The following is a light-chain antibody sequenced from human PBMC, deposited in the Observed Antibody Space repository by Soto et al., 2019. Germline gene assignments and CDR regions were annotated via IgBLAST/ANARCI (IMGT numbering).Light chain of an antibody. CDR1: QSVSSSS. J-gene: IGKJ4*01. CDR3: QQYGSSPLT. Sequence: ETVLTQSPGTLSLSPGERATLSCRASQSVSSSSLAWYQQRAGQAPRLLIYGTSSRATGIPDRFSGSGSGTDFTLTISRLETEDFAVYYCQQYGSSPLTFGGGTKVDIK. CDR2: GTS. V-gene: IGKV3-20*01.